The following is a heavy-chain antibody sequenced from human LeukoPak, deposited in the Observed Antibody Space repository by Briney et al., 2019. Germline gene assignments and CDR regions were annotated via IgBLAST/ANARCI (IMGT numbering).Heavy chain of an antibody. CDR1: GGSISSDNYY. Sequence: SETLSLTCTVSGGSISSDNYYWGWIRQPPGKGLEWIGSIYYSGTTYYNPSLKSRVTISVDTSKNQFSLKLSSVTAADTALYYCARHAVLLRDNWFDPWGQGTLVTVSS. V-gene: IGHV4-39*01. CDR3: ARHAVLLRDNWFDP. J-gene: IGHJ5*02. CDR2: IYYSGTT. D-gene: IGHD2-15*01.